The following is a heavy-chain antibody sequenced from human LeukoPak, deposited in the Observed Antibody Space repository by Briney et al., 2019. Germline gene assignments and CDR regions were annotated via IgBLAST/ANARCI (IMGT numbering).Heavy chain of an antibody. D-gene: IGHD3-22*01. CDR3: ASCLGYYYDSSGYCYYFDY. CDR2: INSDGSST. CDR1: GFTFSSYW. J-gene: IGHJ4*02. V-gene: IGHV3-74*01. Sequence: GGSLRLSCAASGFTFSSYWMHWVRQAPGKGLVWVSRINSDGSSTSYADSVKGRFTISRDNAKNTLYLQMNSLRAEDTAVYYCASCLGYYYDSSGYCYYFDYWGQGTLVTVSS.